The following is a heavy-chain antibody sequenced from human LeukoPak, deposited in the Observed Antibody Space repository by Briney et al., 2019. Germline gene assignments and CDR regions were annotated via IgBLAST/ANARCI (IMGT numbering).Heavy chain of an antibody. CDR3: ARDRACSNGICSYFDY. D-gene: IGHD2-8*01. CDR1: GGSIDSSTYY. CDR2: IYSSGST. V-gene: IGHV4-39*01. J-gene: IGHJ4*02. Sequence: SETLSLTCTVSGGSIDSSTYYWGWIRQPPGKGPEWIGSIYSSGSTYYNPSLKSRVTVSVDTSKNQFSLKLTSVTAADTAVYYCARDRACSNGICSYFDYWGQGTVVAVSS.